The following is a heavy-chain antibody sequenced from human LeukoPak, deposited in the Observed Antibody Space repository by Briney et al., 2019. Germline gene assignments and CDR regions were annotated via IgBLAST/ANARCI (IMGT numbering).Heavy chain of an antibody. CDR3: AEAYGYSNRGIDY. Sequence: GGSLRLSCVASGFTFSSYAMSWVRQAPGKGLEWVSGISAGGGSTYYADSVKGRFTISRDDSKNTLYLQMNSLRVDDTAVYYCAEAYGYSNRGIDYWGQGTPVTVSS. CDR2: ISAGGGST. CDR1: GFTFSSYA. D-gene: IGHD6-13*01. J-gene: IGHJ4*02. V-gene: IGHV3-23*01.